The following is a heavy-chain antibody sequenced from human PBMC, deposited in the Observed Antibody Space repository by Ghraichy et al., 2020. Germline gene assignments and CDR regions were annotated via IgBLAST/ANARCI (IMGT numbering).Heavy chain of an antibody. V-gene: IGHV4-30-4*07. CDR2: IYYSGST. CDR3: AREDCGGDCYFISGGRGWFDP. Sequence: SETLSLTCAVSGGSISSGGYSWSWIRQPPGKGLEWIAYIYYSGSTYYNPSLKSRVTISVDTSKNQFSLKLSSVTAADTAVYYCAREDCGGDCYFISGGRGWFDPWGQGTLVTVSS. J-gene: IGHJ5*02. CDR1: GGSISSGGYS. D-gene: IGHD2-21*02.